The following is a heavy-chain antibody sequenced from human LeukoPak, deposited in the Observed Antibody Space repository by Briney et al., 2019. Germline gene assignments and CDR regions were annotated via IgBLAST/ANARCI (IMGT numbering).Heavy chain of an antibody. D-gene: IGHD3-10*01. CDR1: GYTFTDYY. CDR2: INPNSGGT. J-gene: IGHJ4*02. Sequence: GASVKVSCKASGYTFTDYYLHWVRQAPGQGLEWMGWINPNSGGTKYAQKFQGRVTMTRDTSISTAYMELSRLRSDDTAVYYCARDHYYTSGSPSFDYWGQGTLVTVSS. V-gene: IGHV1-2*02. CDR3: ARDHYYTSGSPSFDY.